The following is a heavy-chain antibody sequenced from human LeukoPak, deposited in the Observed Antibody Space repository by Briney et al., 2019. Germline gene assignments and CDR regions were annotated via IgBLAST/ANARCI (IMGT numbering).Heavy chain of an antibody. J-gene: IGHJ5*02. Sequence: GGSLRLSCAASAFTFSNFWMNWVRHAPGKGLMWVSRINSDGTSKNYADYVKGSFTMSRANVKNSLYLQMNSLRAEDTAVYYCVSRDWFDPWGLGTLVTVSS. V-gene: IGHV3-74*01. CDR2: INSDGTSK. CDR3: VSRDWFDP. CDR1: AFTFSNFW.